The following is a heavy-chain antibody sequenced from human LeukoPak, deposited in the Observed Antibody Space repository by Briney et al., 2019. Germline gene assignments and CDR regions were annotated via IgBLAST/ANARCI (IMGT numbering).Heavy chain of an antibody. CDR2: ISAYNGNT. V-gene: IGHV1-18*01. Sequence: ASVKVSCKASGSSFTSYGISWVRQAPGQGLEWMGWISAYNGNTNYAQKLQGRVTMTTDTSTSTAYMELRSLRSDDTAVYYCARDRPLYYDSSGYWPDYWGQGTLVTVSS. D-gene: IGHD3-22*01. J-gene: IGHJ4*02. CDR3: ARDRPLYYDSSGYWPDY. CDR1: GSSFTSYG.